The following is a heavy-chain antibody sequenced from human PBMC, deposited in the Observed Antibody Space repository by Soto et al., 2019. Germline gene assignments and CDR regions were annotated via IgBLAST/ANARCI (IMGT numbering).Heavy chain of an antibody. CDR2: IYYSGST. CDR1: GGSVSSGSYY. CDR3: ATEVVVAATPQGPFDY. D-gene: IGHD2-15*01. Sequence: SETLSLTCTVSGGSVSSGSYYWSWIRQPPGKGLEWIGYIYYSGSTNYNPSLKSRVTISVDTSKNQFSLKLSSVTAADTAVYYCATEVVVAATPQGPFDYWGQGTLVTVSS. J-gene: IGHJ4*02. V-gene: IGHV4-61*01.